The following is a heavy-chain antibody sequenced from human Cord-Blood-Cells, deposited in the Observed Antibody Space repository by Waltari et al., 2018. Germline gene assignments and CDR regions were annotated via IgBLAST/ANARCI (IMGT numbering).Heavy chain of an antibody. D-gene: IGHD4-17*01. CDR2: IYYSGST. CDR1: GGSVSRGSSY. V-gene: IGHV4-61*01. Sequence: QVQLQESGPGLVKPSETLSLTCTVSGGSVSRGSSYWSWIRQPPGKGLEWIGYIYYSGSTNYNPSLKSRVTISVDTSKNQFSLKLSSVTAADTAVYYCARSTVTTDYWGQGTLVTVSS. J-gene: IGHJ4*02. CDR3: ARSTVTTDY.